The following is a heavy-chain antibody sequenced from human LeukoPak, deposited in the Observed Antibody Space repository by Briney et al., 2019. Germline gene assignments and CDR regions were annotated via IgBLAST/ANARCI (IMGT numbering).Heavy chain of an antibody. Sequence: GGSLRLSCAASGFNFSSYSMNWVRQAPGKGLEWVSYISSSSSTIYYADSVKGRFTISRDNAKNSLYLQLNSLSDEDTAVYYCARQCSGGSCYLVNSYMDVWGKGATVTVSS. V-gene: IGHV3-48*02. D-gene: IGHD2-15*01. CDR3: ARQCSGGSCYLVNSYMDV. CDR1: GFNFSSYS. CDR2: ISSSSSTI. J-gene: IGHJ6*03.